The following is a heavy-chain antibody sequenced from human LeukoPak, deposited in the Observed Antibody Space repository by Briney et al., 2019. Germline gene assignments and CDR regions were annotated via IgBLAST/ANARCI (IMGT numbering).Heavy chain of an antibody. CDR2: IIPIFGTA. CDR1: GGTFSSYA. Sequence: SVKVSCKASGGTFSSYAISWVRQAPGQGLERMGGIIPIFGTANYAQKFQGRVTITADESTSTAYMELSSLRSEDTAVYYCAREEVGSGSYYDYWGQGTLVTVSS. J-gene: IGHJ4*02. D-gene: IGHD1-26*01. CDR3: AREEVGSGSYYDY. V-gene: IGHV1-69*01.